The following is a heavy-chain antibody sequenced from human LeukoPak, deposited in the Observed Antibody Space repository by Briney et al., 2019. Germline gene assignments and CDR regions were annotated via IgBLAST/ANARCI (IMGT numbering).Heavy chain of an antibody. CDR1: GDSITNYY. CDR2: IYYTGTT. CDR3: ARGYDIDV. V-gene: IGHV4-59*01. Sequence: SETLSLTCTVSGDSITNYYWSWIRQPPGKALEWIGYIYYTGTTKYNPSLMSRATISLDTSKNQFSLKLTSVTAADTALFFCARGYDIDVWGQGTTVTVSS. J-gene: IGHJ6*02.